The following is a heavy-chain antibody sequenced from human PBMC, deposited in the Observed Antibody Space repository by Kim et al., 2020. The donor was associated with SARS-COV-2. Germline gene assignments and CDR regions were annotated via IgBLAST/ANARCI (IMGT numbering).Heavy chain of an antibody. Sequence: SETLSLTCTVSGGSISSGGYYWSWIRQHPGKGLEWIGYIYYSGSTYYNPSLKSRVTISVDTSKNQFSLKLSSVTAADTAVYYCARAAGGSSWYSVPDFDYWGQGTLVTVSS. CDR3: ARAAGGSSWYSVPDFDY. J-gene: IGHJ4*02. CDR1: GGSISSGGYY. V-gene: IGHV4-31*03. D-gene: IGHD6-13*01. CDR2: IYYSGST.